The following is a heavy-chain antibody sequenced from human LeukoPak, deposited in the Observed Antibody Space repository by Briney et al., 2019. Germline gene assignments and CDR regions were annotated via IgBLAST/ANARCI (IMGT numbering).Heavy chain of an antibody. CDR1: GFTFSTYW. CDR2: IKQDGSEK. CDR3: TRGWGSSGPGDF. Sequence: GGSLRLSCVVSGFTFSTYWMSWVRQAPGKGLEWVANIKQDGSEKYYVDSVKSRFTISRDNAKNSLYLQVDSLGDEDTGVYYCTRGWGSSGPGDFWGPGTLVTVSS. D-gene: IGHD6-19*01. J-gene: IGHJ4*02. V-gene: IGHV3-7*01.